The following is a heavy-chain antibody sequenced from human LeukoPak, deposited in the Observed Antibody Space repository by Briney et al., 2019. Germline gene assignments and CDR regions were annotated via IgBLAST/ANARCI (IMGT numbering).Heavy chain of an antibody. Sequence: SVKVSCKASGGTFTSYAISWVRQAPGQGLEWMGGIIPIFGTANYAQKLQGRVTITADKSTSTAYMELSSLRSEDTAVYYCARDLSGVALGYWGQGTLVTVSS. CDR3: ARDLSGVALGY. D-gene: IGHD3-10*01. V-gene: IGHV1-69*06. CDR1: GGTFTSYA. J-gene: IGHJ4*02. CDR2: IIPIFGTA.